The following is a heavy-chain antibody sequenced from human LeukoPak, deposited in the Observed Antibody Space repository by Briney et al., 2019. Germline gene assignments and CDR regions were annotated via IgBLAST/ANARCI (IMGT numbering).Heavy chain of an antibody. CDR3: ARPRRLLWFGESNAFDI. D-gene: IGHD3-10*01. CDR1: GGSFSGYY. CDR2: INHSGST. Sequence: SETLSLTCAVCGGSFSGYYWSWIRQPPGKGLEWIGEINHSGSTNYNPSLKSRVTISVDTSKNQFSLKLSSVTAADTAVYYCARPRRLLWFGESNAFDIWGQGTMVTVSS. J-gene: IGHJ3*02. V-gene: IGHV4-34*01.